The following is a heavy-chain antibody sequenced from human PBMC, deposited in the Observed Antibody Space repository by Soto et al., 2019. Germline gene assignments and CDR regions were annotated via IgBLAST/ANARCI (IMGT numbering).Heavy chain of an antibody. CDR1: GFTFSSYW. V-gene: IGHV3-7*01. CDR2: IKQDGSEK. J-gene: IGHJ6*03. D-gene: IGHD4-17*01. Sequence: GGSLRLSCAASGFTFSSYWMSWVRQAPGKGLEWVANIKQDGSEKYYVDSVKGRFTISRDNAKNSLYLQMNSLRAEDTAVYYCARGGYGDYLSYYYYYYMDVWGKGTTVTVSS. CDR3: ARGGYGDYLSYYYYYYMDV.